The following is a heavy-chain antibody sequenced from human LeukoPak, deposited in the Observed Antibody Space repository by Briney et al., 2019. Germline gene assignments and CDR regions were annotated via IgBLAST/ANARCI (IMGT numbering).Heavy chain of an antibody. Sequence: GGSLRLSCAASGFTFSSYSMNWVRQAPGKGLEWVSSISSSSSYICYADSVKGRFTISGDNAKNSLYLQMNSLRAEDTAVYYCAREGIQLEVDYWGQGTLVTVSS. V-gene: IGHV3-21*01. CDR1: GFTFSSYS. CDR3: AREGIQLEVDY. D-gene: IGHD5-18*01. J-gene: IGHJ4*02. CDR2: ISSSSSYI.